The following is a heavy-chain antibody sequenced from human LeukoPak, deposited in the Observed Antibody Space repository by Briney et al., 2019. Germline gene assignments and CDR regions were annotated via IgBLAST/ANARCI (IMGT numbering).Heavy chain of an antibody. D-gene: IGHD6-13*01. CDR1: GGSVSSGNYY. Sequence: SETLSLTCTVSGGSVSSGNYYWSWIRQPPGGGLEWIGYISYSGSTNYNPSLKSRVTMSVDTPKNQFSLKLSSVSAADTAVYYCTRHNPAAAGYFDYWGQGTLVTVSS. CDR2: ISYSGST. V-gene: IGHV4-61*01. CDR3: TRHNPAAAGYFDY. J-gene: IGHJ4*02.